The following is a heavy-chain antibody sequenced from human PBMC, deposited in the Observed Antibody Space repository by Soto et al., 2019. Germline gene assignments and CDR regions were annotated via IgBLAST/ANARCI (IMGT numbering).Heavy chain of an antibody. Sequence: RQPPGKGLEWIGEINHSGSTNYNPSLKSRVTISVGTSKNQFSLKLSSVTAADTAVYYCARVLFLGVGYYYGMDVWGQGTTVTVSS. V-gene: IGHV4-34*01. CDR3: ARVLFLGVGYYYGMDV. J-gene: IGHJ6*02. CDR2: INHSGST.